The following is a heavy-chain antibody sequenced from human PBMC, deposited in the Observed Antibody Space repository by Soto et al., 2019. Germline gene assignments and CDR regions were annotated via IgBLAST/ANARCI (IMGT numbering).Heavy chain of an antibody. Sequence: ASVKVSCKASGYTFTSYAMHWVRQAPGQRLEWMGWINAGNGNTKYSQKFQGRVTITRDTSASTAYMELSSLRSEGTAVYYCATYGSGSYYYFDYWGQGTLVTVSS. D-gene: IGHD3-10*01. V-gene: IGHV1-3*01. CDR3: ATYGSGSYYYFDY. J-gene: IGHJ4*02. CDR2: INAGNGNT. CDR1: GYTFTSYA.